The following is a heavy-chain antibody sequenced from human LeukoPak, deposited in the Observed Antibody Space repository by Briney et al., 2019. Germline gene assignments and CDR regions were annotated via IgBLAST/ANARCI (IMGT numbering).Heavy chain of an antibody. CDR3: ARVYGSGSPPDY. D-gene: IGHD3-10*01. CDR2: ISSSSVTI. Sequence: GGSLRLSCAASGFTFSSYSMNWVRQAPGKGLEWVSYISSSSVTIYYADSVKGRFTISRDNAKNSLYLQMNNLRDEDTAVYYCARVYGSGSPPDYWGQGTLVTVSS. J-gene: IGHJ4*02. V-gene: IGHV3-48*02. CDR1: GFTFSSYS.